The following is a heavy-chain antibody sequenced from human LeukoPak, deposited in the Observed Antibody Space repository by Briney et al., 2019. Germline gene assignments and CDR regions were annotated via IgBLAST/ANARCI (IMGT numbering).Heavy chain of an antibody. J-gene: IGHJ4*02. Sequence: KPGGSLRLSCAASGFTFSDYSMNWVRQAPEKGLEWVSSISSSSGYTYYADSLKGRFTISRDNSKNTLYLQMNSLRAEDTAVYYCAKDHNLSGSGSPSDYWGQGTLVTVSS. CDR2: ISSSSGYT. CDR1: GFTFSDYS. CDR3: AKDHNLSGSGSPSDY. D-gene: IGHD3-10*01. V-gene: IGHV3-21*04.